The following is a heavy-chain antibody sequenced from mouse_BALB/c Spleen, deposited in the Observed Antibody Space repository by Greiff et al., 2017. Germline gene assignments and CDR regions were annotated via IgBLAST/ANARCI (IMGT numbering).Heavy chain of an antibody. J-gene: IGHJ3*01. V-gene: IGHV1S127*01. CDR2: IDPSNSET. Sequence: QVQLQQPGPELVRPGASVKMSCKASGYTFTSYWMHWVKQRPGQGLEWIGMIDPSNSETRLNQKFKDKATLNVDKSSNTAYMQLSSLTSEDSAVYYCARDHYGNYGGPWFAYWGQGTLVTVSA. CDR3: ARDHYGNYGGPWFAY. D-gene: IGHD2-1*01. CDR1: GYTFTSYW.